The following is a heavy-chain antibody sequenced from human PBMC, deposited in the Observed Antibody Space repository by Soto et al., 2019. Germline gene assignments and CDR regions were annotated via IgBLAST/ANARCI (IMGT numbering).Heavy chain of an antibody. V-gene: IGHV1-18*01. CDR2: ISASNGNT. J-gene: IGHJ4*02. CDR3: ARGWHQLVPQDY. CDR1: GYSFTRYG. D-gene: IGHD6-13*01. Sequence: ASVKVSCKASGYSFTRYGITWVRQAPGQGLEWMGWISASNGNTNYAQMLQGRVTMTTDTSTSTVYMELRSLRSDDTAMYYCARGWHQLVPQDYWGQGTLVTVSS.